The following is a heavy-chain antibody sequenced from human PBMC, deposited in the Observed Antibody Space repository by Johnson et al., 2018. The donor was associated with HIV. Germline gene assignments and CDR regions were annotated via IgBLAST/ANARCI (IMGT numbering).Heavy chain of an antibody. Sequence: VQLVESGGGLVQPGGSLRLSCAASGFTFNDYGMSWVRQGPGKGLEWVSGINWNGGSTDYTDSVKGRFTISRDNAENSLYLQMNSLRAEDTALYYCARGRYCTNGVCYSGAFDIWGQGTMVTVSS. J-gene: IGHJ3*02. V-gene: IGHV3-20*04. CDR3: ARGRYCTNGVCYSGAFDI. D-gene: IGHD2-8*01. CDR1: GFTFNDYG. CDR2: INWNGGST.